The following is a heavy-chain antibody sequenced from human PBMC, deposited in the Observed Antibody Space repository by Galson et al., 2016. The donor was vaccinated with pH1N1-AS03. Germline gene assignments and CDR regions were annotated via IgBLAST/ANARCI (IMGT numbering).Heavy chain of an antibody. CDR2: IWHDGSEK. CDR3: ARDRHYYDYIWGTYRYDWYFDL. D-gene: IGHD3-16*02. J-gene: IGHJ2*01. V-gene: IGHV3-33*01. Sequence: SLRLSCAASGFTFSSHGMHWVRQTPGKGLEWVVVIWHDGSEKYYADSEKGRFNVARDNSKNTLYLQMNSLRAEDTAVYYCARDRHYYDYIWGTYRYDWYFDLWGRGTLVTVSS. CDR1: GFTFSSHG.